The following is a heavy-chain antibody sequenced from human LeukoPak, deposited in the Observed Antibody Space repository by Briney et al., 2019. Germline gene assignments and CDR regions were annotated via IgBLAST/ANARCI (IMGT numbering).Heavy chain of an antibody. V-gene: IGHV3-23*01. J-gene: IGHJ6*03. Sequence: GGSLRLSCAASGFTFSSYAMSWVRQALGKGLEWVSAISGSGGSTYYADSVKGRFTISRDNSENTLYLQMNSLRAEDTAVYYCAKDLAARYYYYMDVWGKGTTVTVSS. CDR1: GFTFSSYA. CDR3: AKDLAARYYYYMDV. D-gene: IGHD6-6*01. CDR2: ISGSGGST.